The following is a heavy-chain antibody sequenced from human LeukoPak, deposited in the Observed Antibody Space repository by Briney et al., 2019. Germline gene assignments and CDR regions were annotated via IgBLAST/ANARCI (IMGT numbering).Heavy chain of an antibody. J-gene: IGHJ6*03. Sequence: GGSLRLSCAASGFTFSSYGMHWVRQAPGKGLEWVAVISYDGSNKYYADSVKGRFTISGDNSKNTLYLQMNSLRAEDTAVYYCGRYGLGYYYMDVWGKGTTVTVSS. D-gene: IGHD6-19*01. CDR1: GFTFSSYG. CDR3: GRYGLGYYYMDV. V-gene: IGHV3-30*03. CDR2: ISYDGSNK.